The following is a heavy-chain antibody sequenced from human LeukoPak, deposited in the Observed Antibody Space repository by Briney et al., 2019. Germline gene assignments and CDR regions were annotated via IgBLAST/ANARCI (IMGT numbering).Heavy chain of an antibody. D-gene: IGHD3-10*01. J-gene: IGHJ5*02. CDR3: ARMHYYGSGSYFFSDP. CDR2: IIPIFGTA. Sequence: ASVKVSCKASGGTFSSYAISWVRQAPGQGLEWMGGIIPIFGTANYAQKFQGRVTITADESTSTAYMELSSLRSEDTAVYYCARMHYYGSGSYFFSDPWGQGTLVTVSS. CDR1: GGTFSSYA. V-gene: IGHV1-69*13.